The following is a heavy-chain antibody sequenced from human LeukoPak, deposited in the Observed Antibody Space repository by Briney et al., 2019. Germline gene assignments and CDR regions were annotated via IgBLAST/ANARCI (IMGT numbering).Heavy chain of an antibody. D-gene: IGHD5-18*01. CDR2: ITGAGSST. J-gene: IGHJ4*02. Sequence: GGSLRLSCAASGFTFKSYGMTWVRQVPGKGREWVSSITGAGSSTKYADSVNGRFTISRDNSKNTVSLQMTGLRAEDTAVYYCARKVAVAMDLDYWGQGTLVTVSS. CDR3: ARKVAVAMDLDY. V-gene: IGHV3-23*01. CDR1: GFTFKSYG.